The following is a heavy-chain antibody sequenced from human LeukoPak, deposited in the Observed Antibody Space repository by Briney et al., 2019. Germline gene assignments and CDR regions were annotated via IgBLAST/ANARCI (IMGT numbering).Heavy chain of an antibody. CDR3: AKDRTDYGDYGGDDYYYGMDV. CDR1: GFTFSSYG. J-gene: IGHJ6*02. D-gene: IGHD4-17*01. V-gene: IGHV3-30*18. Sequence: PGRSLRLSCAASGFTFSSYGMHWVRQAPGKGLEWVAVISYDGSNKYYADSVKGRFTISRDNSKNTLYLQMNSLRAEDTAVYYCAKDRTDYGDYGGDDYYYGMDVWGQGTTVTVSS. CDR2: ISYDGSNK.